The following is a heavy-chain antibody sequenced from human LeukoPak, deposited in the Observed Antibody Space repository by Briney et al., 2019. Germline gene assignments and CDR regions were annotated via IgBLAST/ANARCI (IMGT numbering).Heavy chain of an antibody. V-gene: IGHV3-7*04. CDR3: ARVLRFGGIYYFDY. D-gene: IGHD3-10*01. Sequence: GGSLRLSCAASGFSFRSFWMSWVRQAPGKGLEWVASIKEDGSGKYYVESVKGRFTISRENARNSLYLQMNSLRAEDTAVYYCARVLRFGGIYYFDYWGQGTLVTVSS. CDR1: GFSFRSFW. J-gene: IGHJ4*02. CDR2: IKEDGSGK.